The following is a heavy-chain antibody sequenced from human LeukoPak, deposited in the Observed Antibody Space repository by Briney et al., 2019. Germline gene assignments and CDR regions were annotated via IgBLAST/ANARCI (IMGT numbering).Heavy chain of an antibody. V-gene: IGHV3-21*01. CDR3: ARVSTIFGVVIPYDAFDI. Sequence: PGGSLRLSCAVSGFTFSSYRMSWVRQAPGKGLEWVSSISTSSSSKYYADSVKGRFTISRDNAKNSLDLQMNSLRAEDTAVYYCARVSTIFGVVIPYDAFDIWGQGTMVTVSS. CDR2: ISTSSSSK. CDR1: GFTFSSYR. D-gene: IGHD3-3*01. J-gene: IGHJ3*02.